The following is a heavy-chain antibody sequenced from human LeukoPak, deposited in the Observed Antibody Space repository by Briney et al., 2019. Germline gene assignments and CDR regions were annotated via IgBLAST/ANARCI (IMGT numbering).Heavy chain of an antibody. Sequence: GGSLRLSCAASGITFSSYWMHWVRQAPGMGLVWVSRIKTDGSSTNYADSVKGRFTISRDNAKNSLYLQMNSLRAEDTAVYYCARGGTVTKGFDYWGQGTLVTVSS. D-gene: IGHD4-11*01. CDR2: IKTDGSST. CDR3: ARGGTVTKGFDY. CDR1: GITFSSYW. V-gene: IGHV3-74*01. J-gene: IGHJ4*02.